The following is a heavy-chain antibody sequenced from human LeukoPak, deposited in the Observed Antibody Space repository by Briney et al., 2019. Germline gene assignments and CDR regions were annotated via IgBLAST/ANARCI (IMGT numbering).Heavy chain of an antibody. J-gene: IGHJ4*02. CDR3: ASGFGYSYGFDY. V-gene: IGHV4-59*01. CDR2: IYYSGST. Sequence: SETLSLTCTVSGGSISSYYWSWIRQPPGKGLEWIGNIYYSGSTNYNPSLRSRVTMSVDASKNQFSLKLSSVTAADTAMYYCASGFGYSYGFDYWGQGTLVTVSS. D-gene: IGHD5-18*01. CDR1: GGSISSYY.